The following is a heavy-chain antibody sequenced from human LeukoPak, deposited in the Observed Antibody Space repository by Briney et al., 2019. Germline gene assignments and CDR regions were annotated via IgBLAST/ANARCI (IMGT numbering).Heavy chain of an antibody. Sequence: SVTVSCKASGGNFSSYASSWVRQAPGQGLEWMGGIIPIFGTANYAQKFQGRVTITADESTSTAYMELSSLRSEDTAVYYCARLPDYGDSPVDYWGQGTLVTVSS. CDR1: GGNFSSYA. J-gene: IGHJ4*02. D-gene: IGHD4-17*01. CDR2: IIPIFGTA. V-gene: IGHV1-69*13. CDR3: ARLPDYGDSPVDY.